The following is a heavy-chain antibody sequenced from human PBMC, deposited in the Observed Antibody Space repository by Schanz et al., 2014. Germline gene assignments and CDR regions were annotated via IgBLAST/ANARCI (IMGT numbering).Heavy chain of an antibody. CDR2: IGNGGVTI. V-gene: IGHV3-11*01. D-gene: IGHD3-10*01. Sequence: VQLVESGGGVVQPGRSLRLSCTASGFPFSDYFMAWIRQPPGRGLEWVSYIGNGGVTIYYADSVKGRFTISRDNSKNSLYLQMNSLRAEDTAVYYCARIGGSVFDYWAQGTLVTDSS. J-gene: IGHJ4*02. CDR1: GFPFSDYF. CDR3: ARIGGSVFDY.